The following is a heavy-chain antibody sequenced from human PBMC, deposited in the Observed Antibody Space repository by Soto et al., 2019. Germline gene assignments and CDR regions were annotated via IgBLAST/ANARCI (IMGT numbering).Heavy chain of an antibody. D-gene: IGHD1-26*01. CDR3: TTDEWELPWKNFDAFDI. CDR1: GFTFSNAW. Sequence: EVQLVESGGGLVKPGGSLRLSCAASGFTFSNAWMNWVRQAPGKGLEWVGRIKSKTDGGTTDYAAPVKGRFTISRDDSKNTLYLQMNSLKTEDTAVYYCTTDEWELPWKNFDAFDIWGQGTMVTVSS. V-gene: IGHV3-15*07. J-gene: IGHJ3*02. CDR2: IKSKTDGGTT.